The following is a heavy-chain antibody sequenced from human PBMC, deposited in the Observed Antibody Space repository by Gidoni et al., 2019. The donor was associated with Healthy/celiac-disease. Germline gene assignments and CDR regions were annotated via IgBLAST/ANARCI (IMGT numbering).Heavy chain of an antibody. D-gene: IGHD6-6*01. CDR2: ISGSGGST. V-gene: IGHV3-23*01. Sequence: EVQLLESGGGLVQPGGSLRLSCAASGFPFRSYAMSWVRQAPGKGLGWVSAISGSGGSTYYADSVKGRFTISRDNSKNTLYLQMNSLRAEDTAVYYCANDKYSSSSPGEFDYWGQGTLVTVSS. CDR3: ANDKYSSSSPGEFDY. J-gene: IGHJ4*02. CDR1: GFPFRSYA.